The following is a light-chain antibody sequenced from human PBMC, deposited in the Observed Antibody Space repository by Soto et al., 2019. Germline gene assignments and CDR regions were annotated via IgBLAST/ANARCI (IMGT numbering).Light chain of an antibody. V-gene: IGKV3-20*01. CDR2: SAS. CDR3: QQYGSSPLT. Sequence: EIVLTQSPGTLSLSPGERATLSCKASQSVSENYLAWYQQKPGQAPRLLIYSASRRASGIPDSFSGSGSGTDFSLTIDRLEPEDFAEYFCQQYGSSPLTFGGGTKVEIK. CDR1: QSVSENY. J-gene: IGKJ4*01.